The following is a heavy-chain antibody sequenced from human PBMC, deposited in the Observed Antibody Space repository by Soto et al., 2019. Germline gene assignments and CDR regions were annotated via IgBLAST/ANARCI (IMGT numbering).Heavy chain of an antibody. J-gene: IGHJ4*02. D-gene: IGHD1-26*01. Sequence: SGPTLVNPTQTLTLTCTFSGFSLSTSGMCVSWIRQPPGKALEWLALIDWDDDKYYSTSLKTRLTISKDTSKNQVVLTMTNMEPVDTATYYCARIRSGSYFFDYWGQGTLVTVSS. CDR1: GFSLSTSGMC. CDR3: ARIRSGSYFFDY. V-gene: IGHV2-70*01. CDR2: IDWDDDK.